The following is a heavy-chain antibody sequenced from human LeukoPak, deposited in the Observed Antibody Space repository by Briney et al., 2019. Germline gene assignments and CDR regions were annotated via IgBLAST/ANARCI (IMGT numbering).Heavy chain of an antibody. V-gene: IGHV1-18*01. J-gene: IGHJ3*02. CDR2: ISAYNGNT. Sequence: ASVKVSCKASGYTFTSYDINWVRQAPGQGLEWMGWISAYNGNTNYAQKLQGRVTMTTDTSTSTAYMELRSLRSDDTAVYYCARDFRPVVVVPAASDAFDIWGQGTMVTVSS. D-gene: IGHD2-2*01. CDR1: GYTFTSYD. CDR3: ARDFRPVVVVPAASDAFDI.